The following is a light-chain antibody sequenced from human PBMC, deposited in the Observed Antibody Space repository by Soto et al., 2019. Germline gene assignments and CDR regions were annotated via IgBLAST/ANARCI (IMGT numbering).Light chain of an antibody. CDR3: QQYSTYPWT. J-gene: IGKJ1*01. V-gene: IGKV3-15*01. Sequence: ENVMTQSPATLSVTPGERATLSCRASQSVSSDLAWYHQKPGQAPRLLIYGASTRATGIPARFSGSGSGTEFTLTISSLQPDDFATYYCQQYSTYPWTFGQGTKVDIK. CDR1: QSVSSD. CDR2: GAS.